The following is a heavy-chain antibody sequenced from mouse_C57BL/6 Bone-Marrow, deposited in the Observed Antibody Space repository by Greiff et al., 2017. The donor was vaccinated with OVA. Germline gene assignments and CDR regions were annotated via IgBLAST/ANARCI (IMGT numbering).Heavy chain of an antibody. CDR3: YYGRDFDY. D-gene: IGHD1-1*01. J-gene: IGHJ2*01. V-gene: IGHV1-26*01. CDR2: INPNNGGT. CDR1: GYTFTDYY. Sequence: EVQLQQSGPELVKPGASVKISCKASGYTFTDYYMHWVKQSHGKSLEWIGDINPNNGGTSYNQKFKGKATLTVDKSSSTAYMELRSLTSEDSAVYYCYYGRDFDYWGQGTTLTVSS.